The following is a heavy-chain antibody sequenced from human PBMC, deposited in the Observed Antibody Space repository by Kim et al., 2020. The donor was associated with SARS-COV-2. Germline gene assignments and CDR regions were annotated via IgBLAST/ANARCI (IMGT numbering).Heavy chain of an antibody. CDR3: ARDGLRYYGSGSYSN. J-gene: IGHJ4*02. V-gene: IGHV3-7*01. D-gene: IGHD3-10*01. Sequence: GGSLRLSCAASGFTFSSYWMSWVRQAPGKGLEWVANIKQDGSEKYYVDSVKGRFTISRDNAKNSLYLQMNSLRAEDTAVYYCARDGLRYYGSGSYSNWGQGTLVTVSS. CDR1: GFTFSSYW. CDR2: IKQDGSEK.